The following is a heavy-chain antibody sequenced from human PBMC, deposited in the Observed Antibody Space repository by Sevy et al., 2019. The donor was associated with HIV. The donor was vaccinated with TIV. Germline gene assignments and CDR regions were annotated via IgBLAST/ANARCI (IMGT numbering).Heavy chain of an antibody. CDR2: ISGSGGST. V-gene: IGHV3-23*01. D-gene: IGHD6-25*01. CDR3: AKRGQRNNWFDP. J-gene: IGHJ5*02. CDR1: GFTFSSYA. Sequence: GGSLRLSCVASGFTFSSYAMSWVRQAPGKGLEWVSAISGSGGSTYYADSVKGRFTISRDNSKNTLYLQMNSLRAEDTAVYYCAKRGQRNNWFDPWGQGTLVTVSS.